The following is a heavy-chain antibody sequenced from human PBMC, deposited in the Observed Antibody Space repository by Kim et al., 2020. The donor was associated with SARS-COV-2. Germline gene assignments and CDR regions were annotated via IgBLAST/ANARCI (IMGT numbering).Heavy chain of an antibody. J-gene: IGHJ6*03. Sequence: ASVKVSCKASGYTFTSYGISWVRQAPGQGLEWMGWISAYNGNTNYAQKLQGRVTMTTDTSTSTAYMELRSLRSDDTAVYYCARLYCSSTSCYPYYYYYYMDVWGKGTTVTVSS. CDR3: ARLYCSSTSCYPYYYYYYMDV. CDR1: GYTFTSYG. V-gene: IGHV1-18*01. D-gene: IGHD2-2*01. CDR2: ISAYNGNT.